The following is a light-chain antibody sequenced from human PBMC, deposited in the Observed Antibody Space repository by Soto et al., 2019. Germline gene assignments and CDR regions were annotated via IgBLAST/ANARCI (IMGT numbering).Light chain of an antibody. J-gene: IGLJ2*01. CDR2: DVN. Sequence: QSALTQPASVSGSPGQSITISCTGSSSDVGGYNYVSWYQQHPGKAPKLIIYDVNNRPSGVSNRFSGSKSGNTASLTISGLQPEDGADYYCSSYSDSSTLFGGGTKVTAL. CDR3: SSYSDSSTL. V-gene: IGLV2-14*01. CDR1: SSDVGGYNY.